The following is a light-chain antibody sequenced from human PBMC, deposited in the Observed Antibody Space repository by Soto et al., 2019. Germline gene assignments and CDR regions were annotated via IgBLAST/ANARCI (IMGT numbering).Light chain of an antibody. CDR1: QDISNY. V-gene: IGKV1-33*01. Sequence: DIQMTQSPSSLSASVGDRVTITCQASQDISNYLKWYQQKPGKAPKLLIYDPSNLETGVPSRFSGSGSGTDFTFTISRRQPEDIATYYCQQYDNLPLTFGGGTKVEIK. J-gene: IGKJ4*01. CDR3: QQYDNLPLT. CDR2: DPS.